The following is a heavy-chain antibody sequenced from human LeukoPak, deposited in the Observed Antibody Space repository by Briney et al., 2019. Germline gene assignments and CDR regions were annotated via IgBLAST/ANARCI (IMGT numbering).Heavy chain of an antibody. CDR2: INPRDGST. D-gene: IGHD1-1*01. V-gene: IGHV1-46*01. Sequence: GASVKVSCKASGFSFSTYYMQWVRQAPGQGLEWMGIINPRDGSTKYAQKFQGRVTMTGDTPTTTVYMELTSLTSDDTAVYFCARDGLQTRYNWNDEGRKNWFDPWGQGTLVTVSS. CDR3: ARDGLQTRYNWNDEGRKNWFDP. CDR1: GFSFSTYY. J-gene: IGHJ5*02.